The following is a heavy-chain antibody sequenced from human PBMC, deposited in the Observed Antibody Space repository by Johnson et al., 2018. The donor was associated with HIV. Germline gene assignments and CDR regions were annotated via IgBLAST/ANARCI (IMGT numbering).Heavy chain of an antibody. D-gene: IGHD2-2*02. J-gene: IGHJ3*02. CDR1: GFTFSSYW. CDR2: IKQDGSEK. V-gene: IGHV3-7*01. CDR3: ARDDTEADGAFDI. Sequence: VQLVETGGGLVQPGGSLRLSCAVSGFTFSSYWMSWVRQAPGKGLEWVANIKQDGSEKYYVDSVKGRFTISRDNAKNSLYLQMNSLRAEDTAVYYCARDDTEADGAFDIWGQGTMVTVSS.